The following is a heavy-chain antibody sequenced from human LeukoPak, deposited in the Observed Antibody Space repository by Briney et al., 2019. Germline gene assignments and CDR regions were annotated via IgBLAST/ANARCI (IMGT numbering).Heavy chain of an antibody. CDR1: GYRFTSYW. D-gene: IGHD2-21*02. CDR3: ARHISDCGGDCPFDY. J-gene: IGHJ4*02. Sequence: SGESLKISCHGSGYRFTSYWIGWVRQMPGKGLEWMGMIYPGDSDTRYSPSFQGHVTISADKSISTACLQWNSLKASDTAMYYCARHISDCGGDCPFDYWGQGTLVTVSS. CDR2: IYPGDSDT. V-gene: IGHV5-51*01.